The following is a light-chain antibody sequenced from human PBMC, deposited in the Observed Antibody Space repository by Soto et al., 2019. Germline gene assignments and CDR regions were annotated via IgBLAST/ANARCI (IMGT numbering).Light chain of an antibody. J-gene: IGKJ3*01. CDR2: VAS. V-gene: IGKV3-20*01. CDR1: QNVSRSY. Sequence: EIVLTQSPGTLSLSPGERAPLSCRASQNVSRSYLAWYKQKPGQAPRLLIYVASSRATGIPDRFSGSGSGTDFTLTISRLEPEDFSVYYCQQFGSSPLFTFGPGTKVDVK. CDR3: QQFGSSPLFT.